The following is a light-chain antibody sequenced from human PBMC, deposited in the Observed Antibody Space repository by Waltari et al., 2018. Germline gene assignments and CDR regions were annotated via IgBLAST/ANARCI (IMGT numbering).Light chain of an antibody. CDR3: SSYTSSSTWV. V-gene: IGLV2-14*03. CDR1: TSDVGAYDY. CDR2: DVR. Sequence: QSALPQAASVSGSPGQSITISCTGTTSDVGAYDYVSWYQQHPGKAPKLIIYDVRNRPLGVSNRFSGSKSGITASLSISGLQAEDEAYYYCSSYTSSSTWVFGGGTKLTVL. J-gene: IGLJ3*02.